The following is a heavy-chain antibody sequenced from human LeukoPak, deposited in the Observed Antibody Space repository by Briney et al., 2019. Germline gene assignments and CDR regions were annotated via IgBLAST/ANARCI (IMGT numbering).Heavy chain of an antibody. V-gene: IGHV1-69*04. CDR2: IIPILGIA. D-gene: IGHD2-2*01. Sequence: SVKVSCKASGGTFSSYAISWVRQAPGQGLEWMGRIIPILGIANYAQKFQGRVTITADKSTSTAYMELSSLRSEDTAVYYCARELLVVVPAALDYWGQGTLVTVSS. CDR3: ARELLVVVPAALDY. CDR1: GGTFSSYA. J-gene: IGHJ4*02.